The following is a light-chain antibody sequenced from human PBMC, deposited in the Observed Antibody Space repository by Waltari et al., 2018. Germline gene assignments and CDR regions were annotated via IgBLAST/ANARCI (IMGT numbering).Light chain of an antibody. Sequence: QSALTQPVSVSGSPGQSITISCTGTSSDVGGYNYVAWYQQHPKKAPKVIIYDVANRPFGVSNRFSGSKSGSTASLTISGLQTEDEAYYYCSSYTTRSILLFGGGTKVTVL. V-gene: IGLV2-14*03. CDR2: DVA. CDR3: SSYTTRSILL. CDR1: SSDVGGYNY. J-gene: IGLJ2*01.